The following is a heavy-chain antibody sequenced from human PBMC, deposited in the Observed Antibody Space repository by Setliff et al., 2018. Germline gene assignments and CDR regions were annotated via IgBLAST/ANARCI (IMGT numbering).Heavy chain of an antibody. CDR3: ATELAYRSGYYVAETLDY. D-gene: IGHD3-22*01. Sequence: PSETLSLTCSVSGGSVTTSRYYWSWIRQPAGKGLEWIGRIHSSGSTKFNPSLESRVTMSVDTSKNQFSLKLTSVTAAETAVYYCATELAYRSGYYVAETLDYWGQGALVTVSS. V-gene: IGHV4-61*02. J-gene: IGHJ4*02. CDR1: GGSVTTSRYY. CDR2: IHSSGST.